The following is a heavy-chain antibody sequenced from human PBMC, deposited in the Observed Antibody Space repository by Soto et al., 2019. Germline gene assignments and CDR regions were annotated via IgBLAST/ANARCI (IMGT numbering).Heavy chain of an antibody. CDR1: GFTFSSYG. J-gene: IGHJ5*02. CDR3: AILPTVTTVHWFDP. CDR2: ISYDGSNK. D-gene: IGHD4-17*01. Sequence: QVQLVESGGGVVQPGRSLRLSCAASGFTFSSYGMHWVRQAPGKGLEWVAVISYDGSNKYYADSVKGQFTISRDNSKNTLYLQMNSLRAEDTAVYYCAILPTVTTVHWFDPWGQGTLVTVSS. V-gene: IGHV3-30*03.